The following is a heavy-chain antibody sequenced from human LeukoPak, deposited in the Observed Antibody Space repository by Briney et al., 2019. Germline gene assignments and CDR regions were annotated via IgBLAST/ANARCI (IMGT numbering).Heavy chain of an antibody. V-gene: IGHV1-18*01. Sequence: ASVKVSCQASGYTFTSYGISWVRQAPGQGLVWMGWISAYNGNTNYAQKLQGRVTMTTDTSTSTAYMELRSLRSDDTAVYYCARDSSGYYPTDYWGQGTLVTVSS. D-gene: IGHD3-22*01. CDR1: GYTFTSYG. CDR2: ISAYNGNT. J-gene: IGHJ4*02. CDR3: ARDSSGYYPTDY.